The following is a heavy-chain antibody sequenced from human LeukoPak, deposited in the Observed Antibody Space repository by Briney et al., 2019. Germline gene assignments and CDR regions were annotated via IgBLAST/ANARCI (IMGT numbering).Heavy chain of an antibody. J-gene: IGHJ4*02. CDR3: ARVAAVAGYFDY. CDR1: GYTFTSYG. CDR2: ISAYNGNT. D-gene: IGHD6-19*01. V-gene: IGHV1-18*01. Sequence: ASVKVSCKASGYTFTSYGISWVRQAPGQGLEWMGWISAYNGNTNYAQKLQGRVTMTSDTSTSTAYMELRSLRSDDTAVYYCARVAAVAGYFDYWGQGTLVTVSS.